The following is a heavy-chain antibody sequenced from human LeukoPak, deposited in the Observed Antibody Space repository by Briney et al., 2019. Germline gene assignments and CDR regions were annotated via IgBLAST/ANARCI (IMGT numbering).Heavy chain of an antibody. D-gene: IGHD2-15*01. CDR3: AREPLGCSGGSCYSYGMDV. CDR1: GFTFSSYG. Sequence: GGSLRLSCAASGFTFSSYGMHWVRQAPGKGLEWVAVIWYDGNNKYYADSVKGRFTISRDNTKNTLYLQMNSLRAEDTAVYYCAREPLGCSGGSCYSYGMDVWGKGTTVTVSS. J-gene: IGHJ6*04. V-gene: IGHV3-33*01. CDR2: IWYDGNNK.